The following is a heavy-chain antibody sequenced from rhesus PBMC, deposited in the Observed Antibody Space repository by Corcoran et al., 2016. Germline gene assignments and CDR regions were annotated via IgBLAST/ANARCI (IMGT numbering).Heavy chain of an antibody. V-gene: IGHV3-119*01. J-gene: IGHJ4*01. Sequence: EVQLAESGGGLVQPGGSVRLSCAASGFTFSSYWMYWVRQAPGKGLEGVSRISSDGKNTNDADSVKGRFTICRENDKNSLYLKMNSLRAEDTAVYYCAKGTVLVVVAAFDYWGQGVLVTVSS. CDR2: ISSDGKNT. CDR1: GFTFSSYW. CDR3: AKGTVLVVVAAFDY. D-gene: IGHD2-21*01.